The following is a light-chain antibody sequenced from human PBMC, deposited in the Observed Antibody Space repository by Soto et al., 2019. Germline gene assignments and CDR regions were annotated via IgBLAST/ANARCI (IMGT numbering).Light chain of an antibody. CDR1: SSDVGGDHNF. CDR2: DVS. V-gene: IGLV2-14*01. Sequence: QSVLTQPASVSGSPGQSIAISCTGTSSDVGGDHNFVSWYQQHPGKAPKLIIYDVSNRPSGVSNRFSGSKSGNTASLTISGLQAEDEADYYCSSYTSSSTYVFGTGTKVTV. CDR3: SSYTSSSTYV. J-gene: IGLJ1*01.